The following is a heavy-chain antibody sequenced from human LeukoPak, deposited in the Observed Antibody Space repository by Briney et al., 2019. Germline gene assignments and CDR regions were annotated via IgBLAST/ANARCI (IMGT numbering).Heavy chain of an antibody. J-gene: IGHJ4*02. CDR2: ILYDGVNK. CDR1: GFTFSTYG. V-gene: IGHV3-33*08. Sequence: GGSLRLSCAASGFTFSTYGMHWVRQAPGKGLEWVAAILYDGVNKHYADSVKGRFTISRDNSKNTLFLQMNILRAEDTAVYYCARGFPRAWTHGDYWGQGTLVTVSS. D-gene: IGHD3/OR15-3a*01. CDR3: ARGFPRAWTHGDY.